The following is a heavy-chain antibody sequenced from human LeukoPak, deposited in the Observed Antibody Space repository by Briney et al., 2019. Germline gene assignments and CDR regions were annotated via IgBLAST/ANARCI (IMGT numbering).Heavy chain of an antibody. Sequence: PGRSLRLSCAAAGFILSDYNMHWVRQAPDKGLEWVAVISYDGSNKYYADSVKGRFTISRDNSKNTLYRQMNRLRAEDTAVYYCARDQTGFCSGSSCLGSTFDYWGQGTLVTVSS. J-gene: IGHJ4*02. CDR3: ARDQTGFCSGSSCLGSTFDY. D-gene: IGHD2-15*01. CDR1: GFILSDYN. CDR2: ISYDGSNK. V-gene: IGHV3-30*04.